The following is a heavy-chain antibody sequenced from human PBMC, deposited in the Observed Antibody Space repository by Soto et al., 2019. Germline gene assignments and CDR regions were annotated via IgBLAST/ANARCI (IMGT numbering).Heavy chain of an antibody. CDR2: ISNSGSA. V-gene: IGHV4-59*01. Sequence: QVQLQESGPGLVKPSETLSLTCTVSGASISSYYSSWIRQTPGKGLEWIGYISNSGSANYNPSLKSRVTISEDTSKNQFSLRLSSVSVADTAMYYCARIGGWYQTGFDYWGQGTLVTVSS. J-gene: IGHJ4*02. D-gene: IGHD6-19*01. CDR3: ARIGGWYQTGFDY. CDR1: GASISSYY.